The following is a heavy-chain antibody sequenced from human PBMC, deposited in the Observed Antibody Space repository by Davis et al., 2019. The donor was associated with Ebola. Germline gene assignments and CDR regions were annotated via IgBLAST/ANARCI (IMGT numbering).Heavy chain of an antibody. D-gene: IGHD3-10*01. V-gene: IGHV1-24*01. CDR2: FDPEDYKT. Sequence: ASVKVSCKVSGYSLTELSIHWVRQAPGKGLEWMGGFDPEDYKTIYAQKFQGRVTMTEDASTDTAYMELSGLRSEDTAVYYCATAIGALWFGELSWFDSWGQGTLVTVPS. CDR3: ATAIGALWFGELSWFDS. CDR1: GYSLTELS. J-gene: IGHJ5*01.